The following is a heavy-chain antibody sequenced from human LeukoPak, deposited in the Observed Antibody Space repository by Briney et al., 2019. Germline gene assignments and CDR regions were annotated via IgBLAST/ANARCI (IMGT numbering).Heavy chain of an antibody. V-gene: IGHV3-20*04. CDR3: AKDAESSSGEY. Sequence: GGSLRLSCAASGFTFDDYGMSWVRQAPGKGLEWISGVNWNGGSTGYADSVKGRFTISRDNAKNTLYLQMNSLRAEDTAVYYCAKDAESSSGEYWGQGTLVTVSS. CDR2: VNWNGGST. J-gene: IGHJ4*02. CDR1: GFTFDDYG. D-gene: IGHD6-6*01.